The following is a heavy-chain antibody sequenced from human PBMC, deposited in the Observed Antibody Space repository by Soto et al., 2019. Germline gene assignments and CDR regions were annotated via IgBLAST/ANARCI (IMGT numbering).Heavy chain of an antibody. Sequence: GESLKISCKGSGYSFTSYWIGWVRQMPGKGLEWMGIIYPGDSDTRYSPSFQGQVTISADKSISTAYLQWSSLKASDTAMYYRARPFPYYYDSSGYTSAYYFDYWGQGTLVTSPQ. CDR1: GYSFTSYW. J-gene: IGHJ4*02. CDR3: ARPFPYYYDSSGYTSAYYFDY. CDR2: IYPGDSDT. D-gene: IGHD3-22*01. V-gene: IGHV5-51*01.